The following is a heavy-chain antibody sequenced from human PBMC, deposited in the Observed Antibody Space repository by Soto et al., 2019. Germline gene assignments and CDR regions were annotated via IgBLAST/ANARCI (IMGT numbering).Heavy chain of an antibody. V-gene: IGHV1-8*01. CDR1: GYTFTGYD. Sequence: ASVKVSCKASGYTFTGYDINWVRQATGQGLEWMGWMNPNSGNTGYAQKFQGRVTMTRNTSISTAYMELNSLRPEDTAVYYCAIERNYYDSSGSGPIYGMDVWGQGTTVTVS. CDR3: AIERNYYDSSGSGPIYGMDV. CDR2: MNPNSGNT. D-gene: IGHD3-22*01. J-gene: IGHJ6*02.